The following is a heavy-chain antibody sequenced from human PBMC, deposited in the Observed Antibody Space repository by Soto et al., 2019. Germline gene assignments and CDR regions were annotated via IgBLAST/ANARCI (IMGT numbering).Heavy chain of an antibody. Sequence: SETLSLTCAVSGGSISTSNWWSWIRQPPGKGLEWIGEVYHSGSTNYNPSLKSRVTISVDKSKNQFSLKLNSVTAADTAVYYCASLPATSDFDYWGQGTLVTVSS. J-gene: IGHJ4*02. CDR2: VYHSGST. V-gene: IGHV4-4*02. CDR1: GGSISTSNW. D-gene: IGHD2-2*01. CDR3: ASLPATSDFDY.